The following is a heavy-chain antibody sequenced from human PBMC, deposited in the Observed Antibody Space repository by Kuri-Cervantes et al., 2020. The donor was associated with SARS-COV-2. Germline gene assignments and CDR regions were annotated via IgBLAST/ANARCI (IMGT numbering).Heavy chain of an antibody. CDR2: IYYSGST. D-gene: IGHD6-6*01. Sequence: SETLSLTCTVSGGSISSGDYYWSWIRQPPGKGLEWIGYIYYSGSTYYNPSLKSQVTISVDTSKNQFSLKLSSVTAADTAVYYCARALFSSSYYLDYWGQGTLVTVSS. J-gene: IGHJ4*02. V-gene: IGHV4-30-4*08. CDR1: GGSISSGDYY. CDR3: ARALFSSSYYLDY.